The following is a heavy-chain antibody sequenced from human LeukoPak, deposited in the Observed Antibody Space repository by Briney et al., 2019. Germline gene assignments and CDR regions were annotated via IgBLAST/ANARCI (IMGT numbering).Heavy chain of an antibody. CDR3: AREVVVAPYYYYGMDV. D-gene: IGHD2-15*01. Sequence: GASVKVSCKASGYTFTSYDINWVRQATGQGLEWMGWMNPNSGNTGYARKFQGRVTMTRNTSISTAYMELSSLRSEDTAVYYCAREVVVAPYYYYGMDVWGQGTTVTVSS. CDR2: MNPNSGNT. CDR1: GYTFTSYD. V-gene: IGHV1-8*01. J-gene: IGHJ6*02.